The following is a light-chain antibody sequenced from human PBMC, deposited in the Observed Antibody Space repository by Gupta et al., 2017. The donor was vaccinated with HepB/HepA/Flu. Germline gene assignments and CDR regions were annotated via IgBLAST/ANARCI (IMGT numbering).Light chain of an antibody. Sequence: DIVMTQSPDSLAVSLGERATINCKSSQSVLYSSKNKNYLAWYQQKPGQPPKLLIYWASTRESGVPDRCSGRGSGTDFTLTISSLQDEDVAVYYCQQYYSTPWTFGQGTKVEIK. CDR2: WAS. CDR3: QQYYSTPWT. J-gene: IGKJ1*01. CDR1: QSVLYSSKNKNY. V-gene: IGKV4-1*01.